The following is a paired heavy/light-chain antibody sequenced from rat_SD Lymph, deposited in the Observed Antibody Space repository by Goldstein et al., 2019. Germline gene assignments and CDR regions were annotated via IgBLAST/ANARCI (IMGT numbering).Light chain of an antibody. CDR1: QNINKY. Sequence: DIQMTQSPPSLSASLGDKVTITCQASQNINKYIAWYQQKPGKAPGLLIHYTSTLVSGIPSRFSGSGSGRDYSFSISNVESEDIASYYCLQYDNSWTFGGGTKLELK. CDR3: LQYDNSWT. V-gene: IGKV19S1*01. J-gene: IGKJ1*01. CDR2: YTS.
Heavy chain of an antibody. CDR2: ISSGSSYI. D-gene: IGHD1-3*01. CDR1: GFTFSNYG. J-gene: IGHJ2*01. V-gene: IGHV5-34*01. CDR3: ASKLPKSY. Sequence: EVQLVESGGGLVQPGRSLKLSCVASGFTFSNYGMNWIRQAPGKGLEWVAYISSGSSYIYYAETVKGRFTISRDNAKNTLYLQMTSLRSEDTALYYCASKLPKSYWGQGVMVTVSS.